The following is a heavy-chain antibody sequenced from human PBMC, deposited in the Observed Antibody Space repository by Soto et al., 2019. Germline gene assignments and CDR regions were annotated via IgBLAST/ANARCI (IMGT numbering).Heavy chain of an antibody. CDR2: ISSSGSTI. J-gene: IGHJ6*02. Sequence: QVQLVESGGGLVKPGGSLRLSCAASGFTFSDYYMSWIRQAPGKELEWVSYISSSGSTIYYADSVKGRFTISRDNAKNSLYLQMNSLRAEDTAVYYCAIVGAIAAACTGLIGYYYYGMDVWGQGTTVTVSS. D-gene: IGHD6-13*01. V-gene: IGHV3-11*01. CDR1: GFTFSDYY. CDR3: AIVGAIAAACTGLIGYYYYGMDV.